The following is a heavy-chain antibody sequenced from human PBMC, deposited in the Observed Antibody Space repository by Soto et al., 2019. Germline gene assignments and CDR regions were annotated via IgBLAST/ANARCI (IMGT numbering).Heavy chain of an antibody. V-gene: IGHV6-1*01. CDR2: TYYRSKWNN. CDR1: GDSVSSNSAA. D-gene: IGHD7-27*01. Sequence: SQTLSLTCAISGDSVSSNSAAWNWIRQSPSRGLEWLGRTYYRSKWNNDYAVSVKIRITINPDISKNQFSQQLNSVNTQDTDVNYCARNESQLGKVWFDPRGQGTRVTVYS. J-gene: IGHJ5*02. CDR3: ARNESQLGKVWFDP.